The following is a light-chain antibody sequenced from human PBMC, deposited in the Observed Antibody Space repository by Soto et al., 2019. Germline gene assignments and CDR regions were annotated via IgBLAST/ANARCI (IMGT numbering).Light chain of an antibody. CDR2: GNI. CDR1: SSNIGAGYD. J-gene: IGLJ1*01. V-gene: IGLV1-40*01. Sequence: QSVLTQPPSVSGAPGQRVTISCTGSSSNIGAGYDVHWYQQLPGTAPKLLIYGNINRPSGVPDRFSGSKSGTSVSLAITGLQAEDEADYYCQSYDTSLSGVFGTGTKLTVL. CDR3: QSYDTSLSGV.